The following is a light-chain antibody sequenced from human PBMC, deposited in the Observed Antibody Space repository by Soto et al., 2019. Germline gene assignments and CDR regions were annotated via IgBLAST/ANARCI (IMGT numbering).Light chain of an antibody. V-gene: IGKV3-15*01. CDR3: QQNNKWPPVT. Sequence: EVVRTQSPATVSVFPGEGVTLSCRARQTISTDLAWYQQKPGQAPRLLIYGASTRATGVPDRFSGGGSGTEFTLTISSLQSEDFAFYYCQQNNKWPPVTFGGGTKVEIK. J-gene: IGKJ4*01. CDR1: QTISTD. CDR2: GAS.